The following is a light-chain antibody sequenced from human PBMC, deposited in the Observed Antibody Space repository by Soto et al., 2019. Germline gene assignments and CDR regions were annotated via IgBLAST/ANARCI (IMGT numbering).Light chain of an antibody. CDR3: QTWGTGIHVV. Sequence: QPVLTQSPSASASLGASVNLTCTLSSGHSSYAIAWHQQQTEKGPRYLMKVNSDGSHSKGDEIPDRFSGSSSGAERYLTISSLQSEDEADYYCQTWGTGIHVVFGGGTQLTVL. V-gene: IGLV4-69*01. J-gene: IGLJ2*01. CDR2: VNSDGSH. CDR1: SGHSSYA.